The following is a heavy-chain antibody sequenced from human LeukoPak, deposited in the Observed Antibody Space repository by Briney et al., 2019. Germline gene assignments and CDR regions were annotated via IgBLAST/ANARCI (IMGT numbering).Heavy chain of an antibody. CDR3: ARSSGYYFDTSAYYPEAFDL. CDR2: IYHSGST. Sequence: PSETLSLTCAVSGGSISSGGYSWSWIRQPPGKGLEWIGYIYHSGSTYYNPSLKSRVTISVDRSKNQFSLKLSSVTAADTAVYYCARSSGYYFDTSAYYPEAFDLWGQGTIVTVSS. D-gene: IGHD3-22*01. CDR1: GGSISSGGYS. V-gene: IGHV4-30-2*01. J-gene: IGHJ3*01.